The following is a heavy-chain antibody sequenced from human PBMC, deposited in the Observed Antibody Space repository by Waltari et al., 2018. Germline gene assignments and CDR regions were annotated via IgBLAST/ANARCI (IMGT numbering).Heavy chain of an antibody. D-gene: IGHD6-13*01. Sequence: EVQLVESGGVVVQHGGSLRLSCAASGFTFDDYTMHWVRQAPGKGLEWVSLISWDGGSTYYADSVKGRFTISRDNSKNSLYLQMNSLRTEDTALYYCAKDISAAGTIYYYYGMDVWGQGTTVTVSS. J-gene: IGHJ6*02. V-gene: IGHV3-43*01. CDR3: AKDISAAGTIYYYYGMDV. CDR2: ISWDGGST. CDR1: GFTFDDYT.